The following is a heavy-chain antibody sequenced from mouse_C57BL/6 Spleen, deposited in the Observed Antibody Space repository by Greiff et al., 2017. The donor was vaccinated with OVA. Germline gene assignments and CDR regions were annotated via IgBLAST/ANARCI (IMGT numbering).Heavy chain of an antibody. CDR2: IRNKANGYTT. J-gene: IGHJ1*03. CDR1: GFTFTDYY. Sequence: EVQLVESGGGLVQPGGSLSLSCAASGFTFTDYYMSWVRQPPGKALEWLGFIRNKANGYTTEYSASVKGRFTISRDNSQSILYLQMNALRAEDSATYYCANYDYDWYFDVWGTGTTVTVSS. D-gene: IGHD2-4*01. CDR3: ANYDYDWYFDV. V-gene: IGHV7-3*01.